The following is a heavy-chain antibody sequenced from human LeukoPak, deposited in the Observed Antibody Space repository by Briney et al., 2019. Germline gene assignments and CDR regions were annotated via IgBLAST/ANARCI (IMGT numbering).Heavy chain of an antibody. Sequence: GATVKISCKVSGYTFTDYYMHWVQQAPGKGLEWMGLVDPEDGETIYAEKFQGRVTITADTSTDTAYMELSSLRSEDTAMYYCATDIAHPLGYCSSTSCYKNWFDPWGQGTLVTVSS. J-gene: IGHJ5*02. CDR2: VDPEDGET. V-gene: IGHV1-69-2*01. D-gene: IGHD2-2*02. CDR3: ATDIAHPLGYCSSTSCYKNWFDP. CDR1: GYTFTDYY.